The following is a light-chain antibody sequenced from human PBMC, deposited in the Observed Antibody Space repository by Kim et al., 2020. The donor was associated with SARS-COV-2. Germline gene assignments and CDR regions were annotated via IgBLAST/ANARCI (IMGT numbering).Light chain of an antibody. CDR2: CAS. Sequence: WPPGDRAPLSGRASQRTTCFAWYQHRPGQARRLLIYCASSRAIGIPDRFSGSVAGTDFTLTISRLEPEDFGVYYCQQYGISPPITFGQGTRLEI. CDR1: QRTTC. J-gene: IGKJ5*01. CDR3: QQYGISPPIT. V-gene: IGKV3-20*01.